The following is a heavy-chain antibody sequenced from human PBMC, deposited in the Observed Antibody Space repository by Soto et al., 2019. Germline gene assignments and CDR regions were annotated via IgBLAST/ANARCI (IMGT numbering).Heavy chain of an antibody. V-gene: IGHV1-8*01. D-gene: IGHD3-22*01. CDR2: MNPNSGNT. J-gene: IGHJ4*02. Sequence: ASVKVSCKASGYTFTSYDINWVRQATGQGLEWMGWMNPNSGNTGYAQKFQGRVTMTRNTSISTAYMELSSLRSEDTAAYYCARASYYYDSSGYYPFDYWGQGTLVTVSS. CDR3: ARASYYYDSSGYYPFDY. CDR1: GYTFTSYD.